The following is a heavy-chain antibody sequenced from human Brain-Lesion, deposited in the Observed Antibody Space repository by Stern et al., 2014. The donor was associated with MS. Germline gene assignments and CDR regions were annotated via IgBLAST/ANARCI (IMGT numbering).Heavy chain of an antibody. CDR2: INPKSGGT. CDR1: GYTFTGYY. D-gene: IGHD3-22*01. V-gene: IGHV1-2*04. Sequence: VQLVESGAEVKKPGASVKVSCKASGYTFTGYYMHRVRQAPGQGLEWMGWINPKSGGTNYAQKFQGCVTMTRDTSINTAYMELSRLRSDDTAVYYCATYYYDSTGYNDFWGQGTLVTVSS. CDR3: ATYYYDSTGYNDF. J-gene: IGHJ4*02.